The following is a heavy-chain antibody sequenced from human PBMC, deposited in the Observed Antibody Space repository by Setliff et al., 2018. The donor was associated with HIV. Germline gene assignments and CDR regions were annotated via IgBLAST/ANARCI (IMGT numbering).Heavy chain of an antibody. Sequence: PSETLSLTCAVSGYSIRSGYYWGWIRQSPGKGLEWIGTMFRTGTSYYNPSLTSRVTISQDTSKNQFSLELTSVTAADTVVYYCATVDGTRYLDYWGQGKLVTVSS. CDR1: GYSIRSGYY. J-gene: IGHJ4*02. CDR2: MFRTGTS. D-gene: IGHD1-1*01. CDR3: ATVDGTRYLDY. V-gene: IGHV4-38-2*01.